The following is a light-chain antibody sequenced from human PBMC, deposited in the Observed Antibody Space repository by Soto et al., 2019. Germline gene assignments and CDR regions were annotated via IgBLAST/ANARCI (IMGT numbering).Light chain of an antibody. CDR1: QGVRNW. CDR2: AAS. CDR3: RQANSFPIT. Sequence: DIQMTQSPSSVSASVGDRVTITCRASQGVRNWLAWYQQKPGIAPKLLIYAASSLQSGVPSRFSGSGSGTDFTLTISSLQPEDFATYYCRQANSFPITFGQGTRLDIK. J-gene: IGKJ5*01. V-gene: IGKV1D-12*01.